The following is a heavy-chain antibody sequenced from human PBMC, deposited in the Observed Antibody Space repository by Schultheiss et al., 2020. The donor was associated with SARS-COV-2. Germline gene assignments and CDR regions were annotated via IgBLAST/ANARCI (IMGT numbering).Heavy chain of an antibody. J-gene: IGHJ6*04. CDR2: IWYDGSNK. Sequence: GGSLRLSCAASGFTFSTYAMHWVRQAPGKGLEWVAVIWYDGSNKYYADSVKGRFTISRDNAKNSLYLQMNSLRAEDTAVYYCARVRAEVVVAARDRPYYYYYGMDVWGKGTTVTVSS. V-gene: IGHV3-33*08. CDR3: ARVRAEVVVAARDRPYYYYYGMDV. D-gene: IGHD2-15*01. CDR1: GFTFSTYA.